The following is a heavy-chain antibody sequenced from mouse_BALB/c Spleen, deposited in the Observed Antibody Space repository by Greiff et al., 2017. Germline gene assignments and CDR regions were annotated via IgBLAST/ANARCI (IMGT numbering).Heavy chain of an antibody. D-gene: IGHD2-10*02. CDR3: ARNPPSRNYDAMDY. J-gene: IGHJ4*01. V-gene: IGHV2-2*02. CDR1: GFSFTSYG. Sequence: QVQLQQSGPGLVQPSQSLSITCTASGFSFTSYGVHWVRQSPGKGLEWLGVIWSGGSTDYNAAFITRLSISKDNSKSHVFFKMNSLQANDTAIYYCARNPPSRNYDAMDYWGQGTSVTVSS. CDR2: IWSGGST.